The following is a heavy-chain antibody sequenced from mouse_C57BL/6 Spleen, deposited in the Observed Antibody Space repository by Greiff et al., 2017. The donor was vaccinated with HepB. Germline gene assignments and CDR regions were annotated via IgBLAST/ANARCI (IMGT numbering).Heavy chain of an antibody. Sequence: VQLQQSGAELVRPGASVTLSCKASGYTFTDYEMHWVKQTPVHGLEWIGAIDPETGGTAYNQKFKGKAILTADKSSSTAYMELRSLTSEDSAVYYCCSDGAMDYWGQGTSVTVSS. CDR2: IDPETGGT. D-gene: IGHD2-3*01. CDR3: CSDGAMDY. V-gene: IGHV1-15*01. CDR1: GYTFTDYE. J-gene: IGHJ4*01.